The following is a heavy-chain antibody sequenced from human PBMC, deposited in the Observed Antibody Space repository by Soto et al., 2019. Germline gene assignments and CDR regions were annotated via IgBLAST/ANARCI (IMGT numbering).Heavy chain of an antibody. V-gene: IGHV1-3*01. D-gene: IGHD3-22*01. CDR2: INADNGNT. J-gene: IGHJ4*02. Sequence: QVQLVQSGAEVKKPGASVKVSCKASGYTFTTYAIHWVRQAPGQRPEWMGWINADNGNTRYSQKFQGRVTITSDTSASTAYMELSSLRSDDTAVYYCATDPHYYDTTGYCLDNWGQGTLVTVSS. CDR3: ATDPHYYDTTGYCLDN. CDR1: GYTFTTYA.